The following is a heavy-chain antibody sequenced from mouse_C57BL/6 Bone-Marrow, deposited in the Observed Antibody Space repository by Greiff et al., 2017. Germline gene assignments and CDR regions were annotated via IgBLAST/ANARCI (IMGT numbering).Heavy chain of an antibody. CDR1: GYTFTCYW. CDR3: ARSEDGYLFAY. D-gene: IGHD2-3*01. V-gene: IGHV1-64*01. CDR2: IHPHSGST. J-gene: IGHJ3*01. Sequence: QVQLQQPGAELVKPGASVKLSCKASGYTFTCYWMHWVKQRPGQGLEWIGMIHPHSGSTNYNEKFKSKATLTVDKSSSTAYMQLSSLTSEDSAVYYCARSEDGYLFAYWGQGTLVTVSA.